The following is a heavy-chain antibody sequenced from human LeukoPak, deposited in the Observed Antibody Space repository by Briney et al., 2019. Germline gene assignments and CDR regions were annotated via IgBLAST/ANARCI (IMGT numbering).Heavy chain of an antibody. CDR1: GGSISSSSYY. CDR2: IYYSGST. D-gene: IGHD2-8*01. Sequence: NASETLSLTCTVSGGSISSSSYYWGWIRQPPGKGLEWIGSIYYSGSTYYNPSLKSRVTISVDTSKNQFSLKLSSVTAADTAVYYCARHEMVASFDYWGQGTLVTVSS. J-gene: IGHJ4*02. V-gene: IGHV4-39*01. CDR3: ARHEMVASFDY.